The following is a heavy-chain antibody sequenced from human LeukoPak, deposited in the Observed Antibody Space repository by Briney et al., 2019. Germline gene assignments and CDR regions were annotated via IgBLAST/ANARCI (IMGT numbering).Heavy chain of an antibody. CDR3: AATPYYDFWSGYRRGNAFDI. D-gene: IGHD3-3*01. CDR1: GGSFSGYY. J-gene: IGHJ3*02. V-gene: IGHV4-59*08. Sequence: SETLSLTCAVYGGSFSGYYWSWIRQPPGKGLEWIGYIYYSGSTNYNPSLKSRVTISVDTSKNQFSLKLSSVTAADTAVYYCAATPYYDFWSGYRRGNAFDIWGQGTMVTVSS. CDR2: IYYSGST.